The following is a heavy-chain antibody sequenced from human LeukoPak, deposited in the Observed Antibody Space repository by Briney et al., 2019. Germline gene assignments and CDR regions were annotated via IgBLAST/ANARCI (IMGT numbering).Heavy chain of an antibody. CDR2: IYYSGST. V-gene: IGHV4-39*07. CDR1: GGSISSSSYY. Sequence: SEALSLTCTVSGGSISSSSYYWGWIRQPPGKGLEWIGSIYYSGSTYYNPSLKSRVTISVDTSKNQFSLKLSSVTAADTAVYYCARGIFGVAKNKEDGDYWGQGTLVTVSS. D-gene: IGHD3-3*01. J-gene: IGHJ4*02. CDR3: ARGIFGVAKNKEDGDY.